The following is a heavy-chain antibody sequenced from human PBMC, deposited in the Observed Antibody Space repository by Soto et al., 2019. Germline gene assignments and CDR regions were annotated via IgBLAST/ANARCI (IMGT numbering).Heavy chain of an antibody. D-gene: IGHD6-19*01. CDR1: GYTFSSYY. J-gene: IGHJ4*02. Sequence: ASVKVSCKASGYTFSSYYMHWVRQAPGQGLEWMGIINPSGGSTTYAQKFQGRVTMTRDTSTSTVYMELSSLTSEYTAVYYCARASVSGRRFDYWGEGTLVTVSS. V-gene: IGHV1-46*03. CDR3: ARASVSGRRFDY. CDR2: INPSGGST.